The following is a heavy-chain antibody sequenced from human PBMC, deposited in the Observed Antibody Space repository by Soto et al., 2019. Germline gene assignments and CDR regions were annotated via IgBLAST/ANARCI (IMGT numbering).Heavy chain of an antibody. CDR2: ISGSGGST. J-gene: IGHJ6*03. CDR1: GFTFSTYA. Sequence: GGSLRLSCAASGFTFSTYAMTWVRQAPGEGPEWVSAISGSGGSTYYADSVKGRFTISRNNSKNTLYLQMNSLRAEDTAVYYCAKGADIPTIFGVVIHYYYMDVWGKGTTVTVSS. D-gene: IGHD3-3*01. CDR3: AKGADIPTIFGVVIHYYYMDV. V-gene: IGHV3-23*01.